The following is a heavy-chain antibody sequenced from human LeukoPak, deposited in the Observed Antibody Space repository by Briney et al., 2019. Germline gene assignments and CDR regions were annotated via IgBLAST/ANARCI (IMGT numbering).Heavy chain of an antibody. J-gene: IGHJ4*02. D-gene: IGHD1-26*01. V-gene: IGHV1-46*01. CDR1: GYTFTSYY. Sequence: GASVKVSCKASGYTFTSYYIHWVRQAPGQGLEWMGIINPSGGRTSYAQKFQGRVTMTRDTSTSTVYMVLSSLRSEDTAVYYCARPQSGDHSYDYWGQGTLVTVSS. CDR2: INPSGGRT. CDR3: ARPQSGDHSYDY.